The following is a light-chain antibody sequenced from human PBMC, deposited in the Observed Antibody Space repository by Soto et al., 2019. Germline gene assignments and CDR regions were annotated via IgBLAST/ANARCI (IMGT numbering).Light chain of an antibody. V-gene: IGLV2-11*01. CDR2: DVS. CDR1: SNDVGGYNY. Sequence: QSVLTQPRSVSGSPGRSVTISCTGTSNDVGGYNYVSWYQQHPGKAPKLIIYDVSERPSGVPDRFSGSKSGNTASPTISGLRAEDEADYSCCSYAGSSGVFGTGTKVTVL. J-gene: IGLJ1*01. CDR3: CSYAGSSGV.